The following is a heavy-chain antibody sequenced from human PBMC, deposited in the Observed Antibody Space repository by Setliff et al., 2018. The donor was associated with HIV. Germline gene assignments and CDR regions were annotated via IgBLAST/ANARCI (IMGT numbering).Heavy chain of an antibody. D-gene: IGHD1-1*01. Sequence: SETLSLTCTVSGDSVSSRSYYWSWIRQPPGKGLEWIGYIYYSGSTNYNPSLKSRVTISVDTSKNHFSLKLRSVTAADTAVYYCAQLGMVDDFDYWGQGTLVPVSS. CDR1: GDSVSSRSYY. CDR3: AQLGMVDDFDY. CDR2: IYYSGST. J-gene: IGHJ4*02. V-gene: IGHV4-61*03.